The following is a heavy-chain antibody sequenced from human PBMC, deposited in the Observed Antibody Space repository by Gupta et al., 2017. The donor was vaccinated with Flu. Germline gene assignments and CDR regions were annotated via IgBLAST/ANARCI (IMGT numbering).Heavy chain of an antibody. D-gene: IGHD5-12*01. CDR3: AISYDFPSIGY. CDR1: GGTFSRYA. V-gene: IGHV1-69*01. CDR2: IIPIVGTA. J-gene: IGHJ4*02. Sequence: VQLAQSGAEWKKPGSSVKVSCEASGGTFSRYAISWVTQAPGQGLEWKGGIIPIVGTATYAQKFHGRVTITADESTSTAYMELSSLRSEYTAVYYCAISYDFPSIGYWGQGTLFTVSS.